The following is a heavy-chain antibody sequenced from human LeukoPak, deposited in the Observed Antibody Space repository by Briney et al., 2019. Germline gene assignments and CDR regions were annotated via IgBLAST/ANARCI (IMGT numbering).Heavy chain of an antibody. CDR3: ALSPDIAAAGIMSWFDP. D-gene: IGHD6-13*01. CDR1: GFSLSTSGLG. J-gene: IGHJ5*02. CDR2: IYWDDDK. V-gene: IGHV2-5*02. Sequence: SGPTLVKPTQTLTVTCTFSGFSLSTSGLGVGLIRQPPGNALDWLSVIYWDDDKRYSPSLKSRLTITKDTSKNQVVLTMTNMDPVDTATYYCALSPDIAAAGIMSWFDPWGQGTLVTVSS.